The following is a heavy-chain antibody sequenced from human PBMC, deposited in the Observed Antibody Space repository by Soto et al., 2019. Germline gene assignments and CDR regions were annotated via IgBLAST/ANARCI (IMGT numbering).Heavy chain of an antibody. CDR3: ARSIVVVTALDY. Sequence: ASVKVSCKASCYTFTAYGINWFRQAPGQRLEWMGWINAGNGNTKYSQKFQGRVTITRDTSASTAYMELSSLRSEDTAVYYCARSIVVVTALDYWGQGTLVTVS. CDR1: CYTFTAYG. D-gene: IGHD2-21*02. V-gene: IGHV1-3*01. CDR2: INAGNGNT. J-gene: IGHJ4*02.